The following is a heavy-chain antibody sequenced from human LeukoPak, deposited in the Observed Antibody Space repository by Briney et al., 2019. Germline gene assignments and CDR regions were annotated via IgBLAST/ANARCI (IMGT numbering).Heavy chain of an antibody. CDR1: GFIFKNYA. CDR2: ITSSGGST. V-gene: IGHV3-23*01. J-gene: IGHJ4*02. CDR3: ARASFGVIVGPDY. D-gene: IGHD3-3*01. Sequence: QPGGSLRLSCAASGFIFKNYAMNWVRQAPGKGLEWVSAITSSGGSTYYADSVKGRFTISRDNSKNTLSLQMNGLRAEDTAVYYCARASFGVIVGPDYWGQGTLVTVSS.